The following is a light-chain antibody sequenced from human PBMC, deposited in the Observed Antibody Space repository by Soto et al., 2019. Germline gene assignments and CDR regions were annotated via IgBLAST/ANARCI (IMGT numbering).Light chain of an antibody. CDR3: LQNNNYPLT. V-gene: IGKV1-6*01. J-gene: IGKJ4*01. CDR1: QAIRSD. CDR2: AAS. Sequence: AIQMTQSPSSLSGSVGDRVTVSCRASQAIRSDVGWYQQKPGQAPKVLMYAASRLHSGVPSRFSGSGSGTDFVLTISSLQLEDVATYYCLQNNNYPLTFGGGTKVEIK.